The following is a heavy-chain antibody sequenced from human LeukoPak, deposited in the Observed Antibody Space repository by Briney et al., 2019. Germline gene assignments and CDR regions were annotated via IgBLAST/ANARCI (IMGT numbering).Heavy chain of an antibody. D-gene: IGHD5/OR15-5a*01. Sequence: PGGSLRLSCAASGFDFEDYAMHWVRQAPGKGLEWVSGINWNSGGINYAGSVKGRFTISRDNARNSLYLQMNSLRPEDTALYYCAKDKRSVSEAAFDLWGQGTMVTVSS. CDR3: AKDKRSVSEAAFDL. CDR2: INWNSGGI. V-gene: IGHV3-9*01. J-gene: IGHJ3*01. CDR1: GFDFEDYA.